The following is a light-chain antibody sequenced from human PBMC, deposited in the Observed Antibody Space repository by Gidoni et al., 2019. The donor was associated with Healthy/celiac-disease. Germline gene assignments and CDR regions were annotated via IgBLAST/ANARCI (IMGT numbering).Light chain of an antibody. V-gene: IGKV3-20*01. CDR2: GAS. CDR3: QQYNT. J-gene: IGKJ2*01. Sequence: IVLTQSPGTLSLSPGERATLSCRASQSVSSSYLAWYQQKPGQAPRLLIYGASSRATGSPDRFSGSGSGTDFTLTISRLEPEDFAVYYCQQYNTFGQGTKLEIK. CDR1: QSVSSSY.